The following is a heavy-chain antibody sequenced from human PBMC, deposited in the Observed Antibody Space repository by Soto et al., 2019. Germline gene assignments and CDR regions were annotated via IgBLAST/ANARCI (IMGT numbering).Heavy chain of an antibody. D-gene: IGHD3-9*01. J-gene: IGHJ4*02. V-gene: IGHV3-23*01. CDR3: ATYLSIDTFDS. CDR2: ISGSGANT. Sequence: EMQLLESGGGVIQPGGSLRLSCAASGFTFSSCAMIWVRQAPGKGLERVSTISGSGANTYYADSVKGRFTISRDNSETTLYLHMNSLRAEDTALYCCATYLSIDTFDSWCQGTLFTVSS. CDR1: GFTFSSCA.